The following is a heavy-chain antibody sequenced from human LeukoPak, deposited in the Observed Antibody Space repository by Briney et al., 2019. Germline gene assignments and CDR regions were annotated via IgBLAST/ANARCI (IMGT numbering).Heavy chain of an antibody. V-gene: IGHV3-21*01. CDR3: ARVDSSGWYH. D-gene: IGHD6-19*01. CDR1: GFTFSSYS. J-gene: IGHJ5*02. Sequence: GGALTLACAASGFTFSSYSMNWVRQAPGKGLEWVSPISSSSSYIYYADSVMGRFTISRDNAKNSLYLQMNSLRAEDTAVYYCARVDSSGWYHWGQGTLVTVSS. CDR2: ISSSSSYI.